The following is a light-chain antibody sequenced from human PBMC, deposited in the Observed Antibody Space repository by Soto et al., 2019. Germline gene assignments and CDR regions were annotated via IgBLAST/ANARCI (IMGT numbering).Light chain of an antibody. Sequence: DIQMTQSPSTLSASVGDRVTITCRASQSISSRLAWYQQKPGKAPKILIYDASNLESGVPSRFSGSGSGTEGGLAISSLQPDDFATYYCQQYSSYSLTFGGGTKVEIK. J-gene: IGKJ4*01. CDR3: QQYSSYSLT. CDR2: DAS. V-gene: IGKV1-5*01. CDR1: QSISSR.